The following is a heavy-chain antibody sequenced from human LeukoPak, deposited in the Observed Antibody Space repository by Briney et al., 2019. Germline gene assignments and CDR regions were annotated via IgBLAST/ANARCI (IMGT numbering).Heavy chain of an antibody. CDR3: ARGGYSIYDSPPGDF. CDR2: MAYDASFT. D-gene: IGHD5/OR15-5a*01. J-gene: IGHJ4*02. Sequence: GRSLRLSCAASGFTFGSYAMHWVRQAPGKGLECVAIMAYDASFTYYADSVKGRFTISRDNSKSRLYLQMSSLTPDDTGVHFCARGGYSIYDSPPGDFWGLGTLVTVSS. V-gene: IGHV3-30*04. CDR1: GFTFGSYA.